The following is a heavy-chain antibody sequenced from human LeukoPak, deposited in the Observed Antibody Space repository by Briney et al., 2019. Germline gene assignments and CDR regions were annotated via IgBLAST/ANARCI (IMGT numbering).Heavy chain of an antibody. V-gene: IGHV1-2*06. D-gene: IGHD3-10*01. CDR3: ARVRIRHTVADY. CDR2: INPNSGGT. J-gene: IGHJ4*02. CDR1: GYTFAGYY. Sequence: GESLKVSCKASGYTFAGYYMHWVRQAPGQGLEWMGRINPNSGGTNYAQKFQGRVTMTRDTSISTAYMELSRLRSDDTAVYYCARVRIRHTVADYWGQGTLVTVSS.